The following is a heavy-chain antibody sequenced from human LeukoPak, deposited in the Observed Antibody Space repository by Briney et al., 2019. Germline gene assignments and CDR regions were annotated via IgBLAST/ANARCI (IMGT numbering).Heavy chain of an antibody. J-gene: IGHJ4*02. Sequence: PSETLSLTCTVSGGSISSGDYYWSWIRQPPWKGLEGIGYIYYSGSTYYNPSLKSRVTISVDTSKNQFSLKLSSVTAADTAVYYCARDHCSSTSCYEGGFDYWGQGTLVTVSS. V-gene: IGHV4-30-4*08. D-gene: IGHD2-2*01. CDR3: ARDHCSSTSCYEGGFDY. CDR2: IYYSGST. CDR1: GGSISSGDYY.